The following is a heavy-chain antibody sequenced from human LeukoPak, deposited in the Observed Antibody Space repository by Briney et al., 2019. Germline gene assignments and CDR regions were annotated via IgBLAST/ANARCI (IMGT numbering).Heavy chain of an antibody. V-gene: IGHV3-21*01. Sequence: GGSLRLSCAASGFTFSSYSMNWVRQAPGKGLEWVSSISSSSSYIYYADSVKGRFTISRDNSKNTLYLQMDSLRVEDTAVYYCARVLQYCSTTNCYIDYWGQGTLVTVSS. CDR2: ISSSSSYI. CDR1: GFTFSSYS. J-gene: IGHJ4*02. D-gene: IGHD2-2*02. CDR3: ARVLQYCSTTNCYIDY.